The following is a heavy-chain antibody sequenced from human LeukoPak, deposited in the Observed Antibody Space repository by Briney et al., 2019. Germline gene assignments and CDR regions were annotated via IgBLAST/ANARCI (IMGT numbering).Heavy chain of an antibody. CDR2: IWYDGSNK. D-gene: IGHD5-24*01. J-gene: IGHJ2*01. Sequence: PGRSLRVSCAASGFTFSSYGMHWVRQAPGKGLEWGVIIWYDGSNKYYADSVKGRFTTSRDNSKNTLYLQINSLRAEDTAVYYCARDGGRWLQFRHWYFDLWGRGTLVAVSS. CDR1: GFTFSSYG. CDR3: ARDGGRWLQFRHWYFDL. V-gene: IGHV3-33*01.